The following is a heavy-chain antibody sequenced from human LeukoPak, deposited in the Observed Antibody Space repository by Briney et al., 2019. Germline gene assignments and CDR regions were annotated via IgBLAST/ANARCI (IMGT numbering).Heavy chain of an antibody. J-gene: IGHJ5*02. CDR3: ATLVGALAGGNNWFDP. Sequence: ASVKVSCKVSGYTLTELSMHWVRQAPGKGLEWMGGFDPEDGETIYAQKFQGRVTMTEDTSTDTAYMELSSLRSEDTAVYYCATLVGALAGGNNWFDPWGQGTLVTVSS. D-gene: IGHD1-26*01. CDR1: GYTLTELS. V-gene: IGHV1-24*01. CDR2: FDPEDGET.